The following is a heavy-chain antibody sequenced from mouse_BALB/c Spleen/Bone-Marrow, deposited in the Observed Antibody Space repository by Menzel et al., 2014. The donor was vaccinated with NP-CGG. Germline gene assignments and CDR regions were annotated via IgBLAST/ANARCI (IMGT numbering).Heavy chain of an antibody. CDR3: TIWFPFAY. V-gene: IGHV1S22*01. CDR2: IYPGSGST. D-gene: IGHD2-2*01. Sequence: LQQSGSELVRPGASVKLSCKASGYTFTSYWMHWVKQRPGQGLEWIGNIYPGSGSTNYDEKFKSKATLTVDTSSSTACMQLSSLTSEDSAVYYCTIWFPFAYWGQGTLVTVSA. J-gene: IGHJ3*01. CDR1: GYTFTSYW.